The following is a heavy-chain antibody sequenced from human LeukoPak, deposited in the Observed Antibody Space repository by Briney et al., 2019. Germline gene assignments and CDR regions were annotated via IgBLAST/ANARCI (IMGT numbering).Heavy chain of an antibody. CDR3: AFGRYGGNSGDY. CDR1: GYTFTGYY. V-gene: IGHV1-69*13. J-gene: IGHJ4*02. CDR2: IIPIFGTA. D-gene: IGHD4-23*01. Sequence: GASVKVSCKASGYTFTGYYMHWVRQAPGQGLEWMGGIIPIFGTANYAQKFQGRVTVTADESTSTAYMELSSLRSEDTAVYYCAFGRYGGNSGDYWGQGTLVTVSS.